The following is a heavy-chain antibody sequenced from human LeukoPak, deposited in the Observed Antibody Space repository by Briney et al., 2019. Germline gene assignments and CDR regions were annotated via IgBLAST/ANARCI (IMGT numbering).Heavy chain of an antibody. CDR2: ISAYNGNT. V-gene: IGHV1-18*04. D-gene: IGHD2-15*01. CDR1: GYTFTSYG. Sequence: ASVKVSCKASGYTFTSYGISWVRQAPGQGLEWMGWISAYNGNTNYAQKLQGRVTMTTDTSTSTAYMELRSLRSDDTAVYYCARGGIYCSGGSCYSEPLPLDYWGQGTLVTVPS. CDR3: ARGGIYCSGGSCYSEPLPLDY. J-gene: IGHJ4*02.